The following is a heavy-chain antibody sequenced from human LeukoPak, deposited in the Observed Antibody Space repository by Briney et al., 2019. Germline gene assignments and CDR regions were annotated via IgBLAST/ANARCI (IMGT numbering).Heavy chain of an antibody. J-gene: IGHJ4*02. D-gene: IGHD2-21*01. V-gene: IGHV1-18*01. Sequence: ASVKVSCKASGYTFTSYGISWVRQAPGQGLEWMGWISAYNGNTNYAQKFQGRVTMTRDTSTSTVYMELSSLRSEDTAVYYCARFRDAPSPAYCGGDCYFDYWGQGTLVTVSS. CDR1: GYTFTSYG. CDR2: ISAYNGNT. CDR3: ARFRDAPSPAYCGGDCYFDY.